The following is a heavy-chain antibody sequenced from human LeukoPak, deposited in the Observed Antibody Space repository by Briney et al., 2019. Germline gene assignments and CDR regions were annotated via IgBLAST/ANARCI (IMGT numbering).Heavy chain of an antibody. V-gene: IGHV3-21*04. D-gene: IGHD3-10*01. J-gene: IGHJ6*02. CDR2: ITGDSNYI. Sequence: PGGSLRLSCAASGFTFSDYTLNWVRQPPGKGLEWASSITGDSNYIYYADSVKGRFTISRDNAKNSLYLQMNSLRAEDTAVYYCARENYYGSGSSYYYSYGLDVWGQGTTVTVSS. CDR3: ARENYYGSGSSYYYSYGLDV. CDR1: GFTFSDYT.